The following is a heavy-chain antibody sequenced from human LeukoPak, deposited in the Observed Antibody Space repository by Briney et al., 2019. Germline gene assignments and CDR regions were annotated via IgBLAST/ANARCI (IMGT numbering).Heavy chain of an antibody. V-gene: IGHV4-59*01. J-gene: IGHJ4*02. CDR3: ARGGGFGYYYDSSGQYYFDY. Sequence: PSETLSLTCTVSGGSISSYYWSWIRQPPGKGLEWIGYIYYSGSTNYNPSLKSRVTISVDTSKNQFSLKLSSVTAADTAVYYCARGGGFGYYYDSSGQYYFDYWGQGTLVTVSS. CDR1: GGSISSYY. D-gene: IGHD3-22*01. CDR2: IYYSGST.